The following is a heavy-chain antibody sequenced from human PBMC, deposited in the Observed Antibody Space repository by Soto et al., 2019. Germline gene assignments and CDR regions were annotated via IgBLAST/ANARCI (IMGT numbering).Heavy chain of an antibody. Sequence: GGSLRLSCAASGFTVSSNYMSWVRQAPGEGLEWVSVLYSGGNTYHADSVKGRFTISRDNSKNTLYLQMNSLRAEDTAVYYCARATGTTVRYYYMDVWGKGTTVTVSS. CDR1: GFTVSSNY. D-gene: IGHD1-1*01. CDR2: LYSGGNT. J-gene: IGHJ6*03. V-gene: IGHV3-66*01. CDR3: ARATGTTVRYYYMDV.